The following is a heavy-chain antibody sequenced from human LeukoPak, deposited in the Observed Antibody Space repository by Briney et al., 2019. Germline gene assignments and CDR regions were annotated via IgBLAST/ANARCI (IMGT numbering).Heavy chain of an antibody. V-gene: IGHV5-10-1*01. CDR3: TRRGYSGDAFDI. J-gene: IGHJ3*02. Sequence: GESLKISCKGSGYRLTSYWISWVRQAPGKGLEWMGRIDPSDSYTKYSPSFQGHVTISADKSISTAYLQWSGLKASDTAMYYCTRRGYSGDAFDIWGQGTMVTVSS. D-gene: IGHD5-12*01. CDR2: IDPSDSYT. CDR1: GYRLTSYW.